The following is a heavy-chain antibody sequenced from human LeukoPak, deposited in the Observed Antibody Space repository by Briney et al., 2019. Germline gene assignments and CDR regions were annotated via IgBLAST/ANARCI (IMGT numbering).Heavy chain of an antibody. CDR1: GFTFSRYA. J-gene: IGHJ4*02. Sequence: GGSLRLSCSASGFTFSRYAMHWVRQAPGKGLEYVSAISSNGGSTYYADSVKGRFTISRDNSRNTLHLQMSSLRVGDTAVYYCVKDSSSGSYFDYWGRGTLVTVSS. CDR3: VKDSSSGSYFDY. V-gene: IGHV3-64D*06. D-gene: IGHD3-10*01. CDR2: ISSNGGST.